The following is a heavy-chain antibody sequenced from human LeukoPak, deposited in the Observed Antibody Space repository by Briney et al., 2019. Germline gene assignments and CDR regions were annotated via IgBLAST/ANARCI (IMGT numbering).Heavy chain of an antibody. D-gene: IGHD2-15*01. CDR2: INPSGGST. J-gene: IGHJ6*02. Sequence: ASVKVSCKASGGTFSSYAISWVRQAPGQGLEWMGIINPSGGSTSYAQKFQGRVTMTRDTSTSTVYMELSSLRSEDTAVYYCARDNKLLGYCSGGSCYSEGLDVWGQGTTVTVSS. CDR1: GGTFSSYA. V-gene: IGHV1-46*01. CDR3: ARDNKLLGYCSGGSCYSEGLDV.